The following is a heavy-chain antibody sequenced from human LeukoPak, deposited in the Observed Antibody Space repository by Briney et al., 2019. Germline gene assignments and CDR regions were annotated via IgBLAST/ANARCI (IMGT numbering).Heavy chain of an antibody. D-gene: IGHD6-19*01. V-gene: IGHV3-74*01. Sequence: SGGSLRLSCAASGFTFSKYWMLWVRQAPGKGLESGSRINTDGTVTTYADSVKVRLTVSRDNADNTMFLQMNSVRDEDTAVYYCATKQWLAPPPDSWGQGTPVTVSS. CDR1: GFTFSKYW. CDR3: ATKQWLAPPPDS. J-gene: IGHJ4*02. CDR2: INTDGTVT.